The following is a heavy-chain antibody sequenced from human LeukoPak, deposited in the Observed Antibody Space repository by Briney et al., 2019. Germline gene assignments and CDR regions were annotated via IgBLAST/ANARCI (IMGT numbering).Heavy chain of an antibody. CDR2: INPDGSER. CDR3: TRDLAAVPGPRMDV. D-gene: IGHD6-19*01. CDR1: GFSFSSYY. Sequence: GGSLRLSCAASGFSFSSYYMSWVRQAPGKGLEWVALINPDGSERYYVDSVKGRFTISRDNAKNSLYLQMDSLRDDDTAMYFCTRDLAAVPGPRMDVWGQGTTVTVSS. V-gene: IGHV3-7*03. J-gene: IGHJ6*02.